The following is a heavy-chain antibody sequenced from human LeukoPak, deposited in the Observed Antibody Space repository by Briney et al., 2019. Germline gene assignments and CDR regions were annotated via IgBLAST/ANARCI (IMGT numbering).Heavy chain of an antibody. CDR3: ARDFVRGFGDLPGV. CDR1: GGSISSGNYY. D-gene: IGHD3-10*01. CDR2: IHTSGST. J-gene: IGHJ3*01. V-gene: IGHV4-61*02. Sequence: PSQTLSLTCTVSGGSISSGNYYWSCIRQPAGKGLEWIGRIHTSGSTNYNPSLKSRATISLDTSKNQFSLRLSSVTAADTAVYYCARDFVRGFGDLPGVWGQGTMVTVSS.